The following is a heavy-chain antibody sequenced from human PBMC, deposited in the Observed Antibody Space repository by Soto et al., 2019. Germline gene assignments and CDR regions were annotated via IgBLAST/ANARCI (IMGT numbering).Heavy chain of an antibody. Sequence: GGTLRLSCAAPGFTFSSYAMSWVRQAPGKGLEWVSAISGSGGSTYYADSVKGRFTISRDNSKNTLYLQMNSLRAEDTAVYYCAKEPISGTIRISWFDPWGQGTLVT. CDR3: AKEPISGTIRISWFDP. V-gene: IGHV3-23*01. CDR2: ISGSGGST. CDR1: GFTFSSYA. D-gene: IGHD1-7*01. J-gene: IGHJ5*02.